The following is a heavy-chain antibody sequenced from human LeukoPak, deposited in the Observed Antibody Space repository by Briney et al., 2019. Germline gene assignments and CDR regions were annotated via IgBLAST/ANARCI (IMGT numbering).Heavy chain of an antibody. CDR3: AKGRWLRDRRPIDY. CDR2: ISADGYGT. CDR1: GFSFDEYA. V-gene: IGHV3-43*02. J-gene: IGHJ4*02. Sequence: PGGSLRLSCAATGFSFDEYALHWVRQAPGKGLEWVSLISADGYGTYYAASAKGRFTISRDISKNSLFLQMNNLRSEDTAVYYCAKGRWLRDRRPIDYWGQGTLVTVSS. D-gene: IGHD5-12*01.